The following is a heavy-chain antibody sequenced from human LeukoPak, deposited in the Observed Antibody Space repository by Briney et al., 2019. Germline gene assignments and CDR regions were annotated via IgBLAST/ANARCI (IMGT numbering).Heavy chain of an antibody. V-gene: IGHV4-59*01. D-gene: IGHD6-19*01. CDR1: GGSISSYY. J-gene: IGHJ4*02. CDR3: AREGPYSGAWYYFDY. CDR2: IYHSGST. Sequence: SETLSLTCTVSGGSISSYYWSWIRQPPGKGLEWIGYIYHSGSTNYNPSLKSRVTISMDTSKSQFSLKLSSVTAADTAVYYCAREGPYSGAWYYFDYWGQGTLVTVSS.